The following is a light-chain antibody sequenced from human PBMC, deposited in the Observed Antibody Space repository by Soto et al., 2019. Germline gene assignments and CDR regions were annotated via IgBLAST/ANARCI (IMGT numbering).Light chain of an antibody. V-gene: IGLV2-8*01. CDR3: SSYAGSNNFCV. Sequence: QSALTQPPSASGSPGQSVTISCTGASSDIGGSDYVSWYQQHPGKAPKLMIYDVNMRPSGVPNRFSGSKSGNTASLTVSGRQAEDEADYYCSSYAGSNNFCVFGTGTKLTVL. CDR2: DVN. CDR1: SSDIGGSDY. J-gene: IGLJ1*01.